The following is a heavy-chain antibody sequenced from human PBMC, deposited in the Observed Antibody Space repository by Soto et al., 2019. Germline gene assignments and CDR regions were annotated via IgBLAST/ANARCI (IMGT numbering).Heavy chain of an antibody. CDR3: ARDGGGRAH. CDR2: ISPDGTST. Sequence: EVQLVESGGGLVQPGGSLRLSCAASGFTFGSYWMHWVRQAPGKGLVWVSRISPDGTSTSNADSVKGRFTISRDNTKNTLHLQMDSLRVEDTAVYYCARDGGGRAHWGQGTLVTVSS. CDR1: GFTFGSYW. J-gene: IGHJ4*02. D-gene: IGHD3-16*01. V-gene: IGHV3-74*01.